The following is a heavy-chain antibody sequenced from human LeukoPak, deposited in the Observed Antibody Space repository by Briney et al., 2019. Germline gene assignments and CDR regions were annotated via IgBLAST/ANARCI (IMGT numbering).Heavy chain of an antibody. CDR1: GFTFSSYG. CDR2: ISYDGSNK. V-gene: IGHV3-30*18. Sequence: GGSLRLSCAASGFTFSSYGMHWVRQAPGKGLEWVAVISYDGSNKYYADSVKGRFTISRDNSKNTLYLQMNSLRAEGTAVYYCAKVLRWPSSFDYWGQGTLVTVSS. CDR3: AKVLRWPSSFDY. D-gene: IGHD4-23*01. J-gene: IGHJ4*02.